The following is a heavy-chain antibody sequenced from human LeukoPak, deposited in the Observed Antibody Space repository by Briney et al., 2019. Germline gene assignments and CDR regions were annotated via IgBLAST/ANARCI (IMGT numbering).Heavy chain of an antibody. CDR1: GGSISSYY. J-gene: IGHJ4*02. V-gene: IGHV4-59*01. D-gene: IGHD3-22*01. CDR2: IYYSGST. Sequence: PSETLSLTCAVSGGSISSYYWSWIRQPPGKGLEWIGYIYYSGSTNYNPSLKNRVTISVDTSKNQFSLKLSSVTAADTAVYYSARALPYYYDSSWGFDYWGQGTLVTVSS. CDR3: ARALPYYYDSSWGFDY.